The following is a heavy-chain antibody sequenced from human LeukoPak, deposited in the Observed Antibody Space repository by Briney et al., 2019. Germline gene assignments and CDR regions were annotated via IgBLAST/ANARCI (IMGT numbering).Heavy chain of an antibody. J-gene: IGHJ1*01. CDR3: ARGIYYYDSSGRNEYFQH. D-gene: IGHD3-22*01. CDR2: INPNSGGT. Sequence: ASVKVSCKASGYTFTGYYMHWVRQAPGQGLEWMGWINPNSGGTNYAQKFQGRVTMTRDTSISTAYMELSRLRSDDTAVHYCARGIYYYDSSGRNEYFQHWGQGTLVTVSS. V-gene: IGHV1-2*02. CDR1: GYTFTGYY.